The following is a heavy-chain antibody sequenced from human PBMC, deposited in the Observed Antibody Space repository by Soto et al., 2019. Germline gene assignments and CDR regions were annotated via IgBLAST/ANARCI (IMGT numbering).Heavy chain of an antibody. J-gene: IGHJ4*02. Sequence: EVQLLESGGGLVQSGGSLRLSCAASGFTFSSYALSWVRQAPGKGLEWVTGIIDNGGSTYYADSVKGRFTISRDNSKNTLYLQMNSLRVEDTAVYYCARLSTRSGSYYRGFFDYWGQGTLVTVSS. CDR1: GFTFSSYA. CDR3: ARLSTRSGSYYRGFFDY. V-gene: IGHV3-23*01. CDR2: IIDNGGST. D-gene: IGHD1-26*01.